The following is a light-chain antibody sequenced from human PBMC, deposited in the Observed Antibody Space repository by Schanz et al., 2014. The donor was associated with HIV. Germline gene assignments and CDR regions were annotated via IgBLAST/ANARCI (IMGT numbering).Light chain of an antibody. J-gene: IGKJ2*01. CDR1: QYISSW. CDR2: QAS. V-gene: IGKV1-5*03. Sequence: DIQMTQSPSTLSASIGDGVTITCRASQYISSWLAWYQQKPGKAPKLLISQASRLESGVPSRFSGGGSGTEFTLTITTLQPEDFATYYCQQYDTYPYTFGQGTTLDLK. CDR3: QQYDTYPYT.